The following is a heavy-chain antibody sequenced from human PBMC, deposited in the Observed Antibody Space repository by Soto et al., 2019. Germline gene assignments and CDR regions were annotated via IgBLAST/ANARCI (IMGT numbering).Heavy chain of an antibody. CDR2: IYHSGST. D-gene: IGHD3-10*01. CDR1: SGSISSSNW. J-gene: IGHJ6*03. V-gene: IGHV4-4*02. Sequence: QVQLQESGPGLVKPSGTLSLTCAVSSGSISSSNWWSWVRQPPGKGLEWIGEIYHSGSTNYNPSLKSRVTISVDNSKNQFSLKLSSVTAADTAVYYCARESEDTMVRGAYYMDVWGKGTTVTVSS. CDR3: ARESEDTMVRGAYYMDV.